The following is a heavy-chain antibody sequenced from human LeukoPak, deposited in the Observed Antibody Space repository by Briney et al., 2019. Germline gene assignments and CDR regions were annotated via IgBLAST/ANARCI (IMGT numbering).Heavy chain of an antibody. CDR3: ARDPRGYYDSSGYYSFDY. D-gene: IGHD3-22*01. J-gene: IGHJ4*02. CDR2: IWYDGSNK. CDR1: GFTFSSYG. Sequence: GRSLRLSCAASGFTFSSYGMHWVRQAPGKGLEWVADIWYDGSNKYYADSVKGRFTISRDNSKNTLYLQMNSLRAEDTAVYYCARDPRGYYDSSGYYSFDYWGQGTLVTVSS. V-gene: IGHV3-33*01.